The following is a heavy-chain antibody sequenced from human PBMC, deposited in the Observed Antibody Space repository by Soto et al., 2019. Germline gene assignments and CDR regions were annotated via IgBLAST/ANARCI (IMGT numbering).Heavy chain of an antibody. CDR2: ISAYNGNT. CDR3: ARTLNEWLLGLE. D-gene: IGHD3-3*01. V-gene: IGHV1-18*01. J-gene: IGHJ4*02. Sequence: QVKLVQSGGEVKKPGASVKISCKASGYTFSSYGISWVRKAPGQGLEWMGWISAYNGNTNYAQKFQGRVIMTTDTSTSTAYMELRSLRSDDTAIYYCARTLNEWLLGLEWGQGTLVTVSS. CDR1: GYTFSSYG.